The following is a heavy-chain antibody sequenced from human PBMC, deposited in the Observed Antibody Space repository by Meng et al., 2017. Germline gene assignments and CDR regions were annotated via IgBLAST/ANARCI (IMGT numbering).Heavy chain of an antibody. Sequence: QLQLPQGGAGLLKPSETLSLTCAVYGGSFSGYYWSWIRQPPGKGLEWIGEINHSGSTNYNPSLKSRVTISVDTSKNQFSLKLSSVTAADTAVYYCARDYHNWNPKINWFDPWGQGTLVTVSS. CDR2: INHSGST. CDR1: GGSFSGYY. D-gene: IGHD1-20*01. CDR3: ARDYHNWNPKINWFDP. V-gene: IGHV4-34*01. J-gene: IGHJ5*02.